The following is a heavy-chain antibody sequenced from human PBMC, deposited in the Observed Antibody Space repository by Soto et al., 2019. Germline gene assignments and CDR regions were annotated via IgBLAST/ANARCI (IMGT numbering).Heavy chain of an antibody. D-gene: IGHD6-13*01. CDR1: WFSLTTSRVG. V-gene: IGHV2-5*02. J-gene: IGHJ4*02. CDR3: AHRRRYSSSWYAGFDY. Sequence: RPTLVNPTQTLTLTCTFSWFSLTTSRVGVGWIRQPPGKALEWLALIYWDDAKRYSPSLRSRLTITKDTSKNQVVLTMTNMDPVDTATYYCAHRRRYSSSWYAGFDYWGQGTLVTAS. CDR2: IYWDDAK.